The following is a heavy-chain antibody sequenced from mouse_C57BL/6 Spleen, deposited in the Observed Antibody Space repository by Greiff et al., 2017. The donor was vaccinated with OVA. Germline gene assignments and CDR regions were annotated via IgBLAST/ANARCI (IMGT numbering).Heavy chain of an antibody. CDR2: FHPYNDDT. D-gene: IGHD2-5*01. Sequence: QVQLKESGAELVKPGASVKMSCKASGYTFTTYPIEWMKQNHGKSLEWIGNFHPYNDDTKYNEKFKGKATLTVEKSSSTVYLELSRLTSDDSAVYYCARQDYSNYEGFAYWGQGTLVTVSA. CDR1: GYTFTTYP. V-gene: IGHV1-47*01. CDR3: ARQDYSNYEGFAY. J-gene: IGHJ3*01.